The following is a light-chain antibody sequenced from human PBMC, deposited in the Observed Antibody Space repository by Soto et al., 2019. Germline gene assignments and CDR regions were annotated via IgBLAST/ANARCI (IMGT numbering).Light chain of an antibody. CDR3: QQYSGSPRT. CDR2: WAS. CDR1: QSVFSRSNRKND. V-gene: IGKV4-1*01. Sequence: DIVMTQSPDSLSVFPGERATIKCKVSQSVFSRSNRKNDLAWYKQKSGQPPKLLAYWASTRESGVPDRFSASGYGTDFTLTISSLQAEDVAVYYCQQYSGSPRTFGQGTKVEV. J-gene: IGKJ1*01.